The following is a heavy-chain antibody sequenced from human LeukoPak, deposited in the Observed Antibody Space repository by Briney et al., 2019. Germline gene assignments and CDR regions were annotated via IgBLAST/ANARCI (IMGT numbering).Heavy chain of an antibody. V-gene: IGHV3-74*01. CDR3: ARDLRTPSDTNIAIDY. CDR2: FNSDGSRT. CDR1: GFTFSSYW. D-gene: IGHD4-23*01. J-gene: IGHJ4*02. Sequence: QPGGSLRLSCAASGFTFSSYWMHWVRQGPGKGLVWVSRFNSDGSRTNYADSVKGRFTISRDNAKNTLYLQMNSLRAEDTAVYYCARDLRTPSDTNIAIDYWGQGTLVTVSS.